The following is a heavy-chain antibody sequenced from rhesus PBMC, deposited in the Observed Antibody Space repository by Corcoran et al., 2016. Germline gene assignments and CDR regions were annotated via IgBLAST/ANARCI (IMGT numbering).Heavy chain of an antibody. CDR2: NYGVGGRT. Sequence: QVQLQASGPGLVTPSETLSLTCAVSGGSISSSNLWSWVRPSHGKGLEWIGFNYGVGGRTSYNPARKSRVTSSTDPSKTQFSLKLSSVTAADTAVYYCARRLATVTLSYFDYWGQGVLVTVSS. V-gene: IGHV4-93*02. D-gene: IGHD5-36*02. CDR3: ARRLATVTLSYFDY. J-gene: IGHJ4*01. CDR1: GGSISSSNL.